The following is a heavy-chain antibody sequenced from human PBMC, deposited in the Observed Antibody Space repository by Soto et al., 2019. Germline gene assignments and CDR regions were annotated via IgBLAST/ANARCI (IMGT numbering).Heavy chain of an antibody. Sequence: SETLSLTCTATGDSITSTDYYWGWIRQPPRKGLEWVASIYYSGSTYHNPSLKSRVTISVNTSKNQFSLKVTSVTAADTAVYYCARHWRTGYSTVFGVVMGWFDPWGQGTLVTV. V-gene: IGHV4-39*01. CDR2: IYYSGST. CDR3: ARHWRTGYSTVFGVVMGWFDP. J-gene: IGHJ5*02. D-gene: IGHD3-3*01. CDR1: GDSITSTDYY.